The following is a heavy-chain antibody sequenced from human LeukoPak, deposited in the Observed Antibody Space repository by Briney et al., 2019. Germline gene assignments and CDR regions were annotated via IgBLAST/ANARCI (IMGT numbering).Heavy chain of an antibody. CDR2: IYYSGST. CDR3: ARPHYYYYYMDV. J-gene: IGHJ6*03. V-gene: IGHV4-59*12. CDR1: GGSISSYY. Sequence: SETLSLTCTVSGGSISSYYWSWIRQPPGKGLEWIGYIYYSGSTNYNPSLKSRVTISVDTSKNQFSLKLSSVTAADTAVYYCARPHYYYYYMDVWGKGTTVTVSS.